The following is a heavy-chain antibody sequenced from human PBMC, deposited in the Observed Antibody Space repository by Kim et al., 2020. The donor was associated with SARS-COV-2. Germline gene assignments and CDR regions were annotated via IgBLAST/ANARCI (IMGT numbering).Heavy chain of an antibody. CDR1: GFIFHEYT. J-gene: IGHJ4*02. V-gene: IGHV3-43*01. CDR3: AKEKSRIWDF. D-gene: IGHD3-16*01. Sequence: GGYLRLSCAASGFIFHEYTMHWVRQAPGKGLEWVALITWDGDSTFYADSVRDRFTISRDNSENSLYMQMNSLTIEDSALYYCAKEKSRIWDFWGQGTLVT. CDR2: ITWDGDST.